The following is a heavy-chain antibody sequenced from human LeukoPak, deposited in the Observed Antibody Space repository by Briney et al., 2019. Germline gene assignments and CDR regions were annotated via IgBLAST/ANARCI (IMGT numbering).Heavy chain of an antibody. CDR2: IRFDGSNK. CDR1: GFTFSSFG. CDR3: ARAIKAVAGTFHRDYYFDY. V-gene: IGHV3-30*02. D-gene: IGHD6-19*01. J-gene: IGHJ4*02. Sequence: GGSLRLSCAASGFTFSSFGMHWVRQAPGKGLEWVAFIRFDGSNKYYADSVKGRFTISRDNSKNTLYLQMNSLRAEDTAVYYCARAIKAVAGTFHRDYYFDYWGQGTLVTVSS.